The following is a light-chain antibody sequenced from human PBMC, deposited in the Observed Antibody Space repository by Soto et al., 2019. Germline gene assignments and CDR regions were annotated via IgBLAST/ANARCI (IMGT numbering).Light chain of an antibody. CDR2: GAS. CDR3: QRYGSSGWT. Sequence: EIVLTQSPGTLSLSPGERATLSCRASQSVSSSYLAWYQQKPGQAPRLLIYGASSRATGIPDRFRGSGYGKDLTRTISRLEPEDFAVYYCQRYGSSGWTFGQGTKVEIK. J-gene: IGKJ1*01. V-gene: IGKV3-20*01. CDR1: QSVSSSY.